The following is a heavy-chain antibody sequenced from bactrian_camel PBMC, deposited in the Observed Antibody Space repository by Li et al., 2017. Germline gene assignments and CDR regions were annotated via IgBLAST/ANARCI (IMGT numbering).Heavy chain of an antibody. V-gene: IGHV3S6*01. D-gene: IGHD6*01. CDR1: GYTSTTSC. CDR3: AAWAFSVCTVATGLSMNQW. Sequence: HVQLVESGGGSVQAGESRRLSCVTSGYTSTTSCVAWVRQAPGKQREGVAGIDIDGNTDYVDSVKGRFTISRDNAKNTLNLQMNNLKPEDTGMYYCAAWAFSVCTVATGLSMNQWWGQGTQVTVS. J-gene: IGHJ4*01. CDR2: IDIDGNT.